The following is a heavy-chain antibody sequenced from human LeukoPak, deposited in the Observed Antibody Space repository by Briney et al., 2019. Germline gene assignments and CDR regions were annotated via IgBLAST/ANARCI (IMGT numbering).Heavy chain of an antibody. CDR2: MWYDGSNK. CDR3: ARAYGDYVRFNWFDP. CDR1: GFTFSSYG. J-gene: IGHJ5*02. V-gene: IGHV3-33*01. D-gene: IGHD4-17*01. Sequence: GGSLRLSCAASGFTFSSYGMHWVRQAPGKGLEWVAVMWYDGSNKYYADSVKGRFTISRDNSKNTMYLQMNSLRAEDTAVYYCARAYGDYVRFNWFDPWGQGTLVTVSS.